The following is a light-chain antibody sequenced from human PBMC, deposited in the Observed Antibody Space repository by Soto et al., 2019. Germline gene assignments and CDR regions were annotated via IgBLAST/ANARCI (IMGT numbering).Light chain of an antibody. CDR2: DVG. V-gene: IGLV2-14*03. CDR1: SSDVGGYNF. Sequence: QSALTQPASVSGSPGQSITISCTGTSSDVGGYNFVSWYQQHPGKAPKLMIFDVGDRPSGVSNRFSGSKSGNTASLTISGLQGEDEADYYCCSYTSGSTPFVFGTGTKLTVL. J-gene: IGLJ1*01. CDR3: CSYTSGSTPFV.